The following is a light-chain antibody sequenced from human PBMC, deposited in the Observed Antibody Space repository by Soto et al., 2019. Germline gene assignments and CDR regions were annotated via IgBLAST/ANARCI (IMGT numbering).Light chain of an antibody. CDR1: NTDVGGYNY. CDR2: DVT. CDR3: CSYAGSYSWV. J-gene: IGLJ3*02. V-gene: IGLV2-11*01. Sequence: QSALTQPASVSGSPGQSITVSCTGTNTDVGGYNYVSWYQQHPGKAPKFMIYDVTERPSGVPDRFSGSKSGDTASLTISGLQVEDEADYYCCSYAGSYSWVFGGGTKLTVL.